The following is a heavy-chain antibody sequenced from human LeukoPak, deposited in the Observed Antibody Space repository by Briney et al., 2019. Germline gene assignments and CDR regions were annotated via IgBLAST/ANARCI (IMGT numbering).Heavy chain of an antibody. V-gene: IGHV4-61*02. CDR3: ARAGRMAEPGTFDI. CDR2: IYTSGST. Sequence: SETLSLTCTVSGGSISSGDYYWSWIRQPAGKGLEWIGRIYTSGSTDYNPSLKSRVTMSIDTSKNQFSLKLSSVTSADTAVYYCARAGRMAEPGTFDIWGQGTMVTVSS. J-gene: IGHJ3*02. CDR1: GGSISSGDYY. D-gene: IGHD6-19*01.